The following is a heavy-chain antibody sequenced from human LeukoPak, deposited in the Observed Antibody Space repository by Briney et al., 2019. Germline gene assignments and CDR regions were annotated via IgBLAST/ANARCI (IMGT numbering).Heavy chain of an antibody. D-gene: IGHD6-6*01. J-gene: IGHJ4*02. CDR1: GFTFSSYA. Sequence: GGSLRLSCAASGFTFSSYAMHWVRQAPGKGLEWVAVISYDGSNKYYADSLKGRFTISRDNSKNTLYLQMNSLRAEDTAVYYCAKCSSSDYFDYWGQGTLVTVSS. V-gene: IGHV3-30-3*02. CDR3: AKCSSSDYFDY. CDR2: ISYDGSNK.